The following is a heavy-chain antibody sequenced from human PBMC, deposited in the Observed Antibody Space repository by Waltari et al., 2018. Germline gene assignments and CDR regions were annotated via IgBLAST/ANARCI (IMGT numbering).Heavy chain of an antibody. CDR3: ARREGYNSLDY. Sequence: QVQLQESGPGLVKPSQTLSLTCSVSGGFVNHGEFSWSWIRQPPGKGLEWIGYIYYSGGTYYNPSLKSRLTMSVDTSKNQFSLNLRSVTAADTAVYYCARREGYNSLDYWGQGILVTVSS. D-gene: IGHD1-1*01. CDR2: IYYSGGT. CDR1: GGFVNHGEFS. J-gene: IGHJ4*02. V-gene: IGHV4-30-4*01.